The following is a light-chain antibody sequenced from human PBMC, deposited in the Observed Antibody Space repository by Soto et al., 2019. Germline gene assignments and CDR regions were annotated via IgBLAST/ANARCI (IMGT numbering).Light chain of an antibody. J-gene: IGKJ1*01. CDR1: QSVGSNY. CDR3: QQYITAPET. V-gene: IGKV3-20*01. Sequence: EIVLTQSPGTLSLSPGERATLSCRASQSVGSNYLAWYQQKPGQAPRLLIYGASSRATGTPDRFSGSGSGTDFTHTISRLEPEDFAVYHCQQYITAPETFGQGTKVEIK. CDR2: GAS.